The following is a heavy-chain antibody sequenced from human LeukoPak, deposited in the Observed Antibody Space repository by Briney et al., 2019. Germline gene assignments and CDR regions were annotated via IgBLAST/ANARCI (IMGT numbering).Heavy chain of an antibody. D-gene: IGHD3-22*01. CDR1: GFTFTSSA. Sequence: SVKVSCKASGFTFTSSAMQWVRQARGQRLEWIGWIVVGSGNTNYAQKFQERVTITRDMSTSTAYTELSSLRSEDTAVYYCAADPYYYDRTGAFDIWGQGTMVTVSS. V-gene: IGHV1-58*02. J-gene: IGHJ3*02. CDR2: IVVGSGNT. CDR3: AADPYYYDRTGAFDI.